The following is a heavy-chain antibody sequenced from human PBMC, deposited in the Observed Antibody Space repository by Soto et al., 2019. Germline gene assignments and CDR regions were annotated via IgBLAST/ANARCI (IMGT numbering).Heavy chain of an antibody. D-gene: IGHD3-16*02. V-gene: IGHV1-69*13. CDR3: ARFFYDYIWGSYRPDY. CDR2: IIPIFGTA. J-gene: IGHJ4*02. Sequence: GASVKVSCKASGGTFSSYAISWVRQAPGQGLEWMGGIIPIFGTANYAQKFQGRVTITADESTSTAYMELRSLRSDDTAVYYCARFFYDYIWGSYRPDYWGQGTLVTVSS. CDR1: GGTFSSYA.